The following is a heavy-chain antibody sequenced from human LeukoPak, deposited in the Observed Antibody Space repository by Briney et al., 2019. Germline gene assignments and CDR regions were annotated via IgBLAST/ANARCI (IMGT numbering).Heavy chain of an antibody. Sequence: GASVKVSCKASGYTFTSYYMHWVRQAPGQGLEWMGIINPSGGSTSYAQKFQGRVTMTRDTSTSTVYMVLSSLRSEDTAVYYCAIMIMITFGGVSQLDYWGQGTLVTVSS. V-gene: IGHV1-46*01. CDR3: AIMIMITFGGVSQLDY. CDR2: INPSGGST. D-gene: IGHD3-16*01. CDR1: GYTFTSYY. J-gene: IGHJ4*02.